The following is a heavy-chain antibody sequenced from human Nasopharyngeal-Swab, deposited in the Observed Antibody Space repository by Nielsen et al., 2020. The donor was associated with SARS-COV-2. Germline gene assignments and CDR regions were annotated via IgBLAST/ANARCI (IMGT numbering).Heavy chain of an antibody. CDR3: ARSFGPLGLLGHWYFDL. CDR1: GYTFTSYG. J-gene: IGHJ2*01. CDR2: ISAYNGNT. D-gene: IGHD3-3*01. V-gene: IGHV1-18*01. Sequence: ASVKVSCKASGYTFTSYGISWVRQAPGQGLEWMGWISAYNGNTNYAQKLQGRVTMTTDTSTSTAYMELRSLRSDDTAVYYCARSFGPLGLLGHWYFDLWGRGTLVTVSS.